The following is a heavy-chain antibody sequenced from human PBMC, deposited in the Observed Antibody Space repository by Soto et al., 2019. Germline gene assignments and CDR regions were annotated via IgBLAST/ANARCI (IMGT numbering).Heavy chain of an antibody. CDR3: AKSTGIRGNYGMDV. J-gene: IGHJ6*02. CDR2: ISGSGGST. Sequence: PGGSLRLSCAASGFTFSSYAMSWVRPAPGKGLEWVSAISGSGGSTYYADSVKGRFTISGDNSKNTLYLQMNSLRAEDTAVYYCAKSTGIRGNYGMDVWGQGTTVPASS. CDR1: GFTFSSYA. D-gene: IGHD3-10*01. V-gene: IGHV3-23*01.